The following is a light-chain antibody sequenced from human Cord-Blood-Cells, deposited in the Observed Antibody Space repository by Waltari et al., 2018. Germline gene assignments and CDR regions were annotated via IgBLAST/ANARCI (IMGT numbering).Light chain of an antibody. CDR2: DVS. J-gene: IGLJ2*01. Sequence: QSALTQPASVSASPGQSITISCTGTSSDVGGYNYVSWYQQHPGKAPKLMIYDVSNRPSGVSNRFSGSKSGNTASLTISGLQAEEEADYYCSSYTSSSTLVFGGGTKLTVL. CDR3: SSYTSSSTLV. CDR1: SSDVGGYNY. V-gene: IGLV2-14*01.